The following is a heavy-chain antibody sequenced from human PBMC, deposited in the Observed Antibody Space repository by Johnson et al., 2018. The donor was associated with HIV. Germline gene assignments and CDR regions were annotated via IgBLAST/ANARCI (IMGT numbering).Heavy chain of an antibody. Sequence: QMLLVESGGGVVQPGRSLRLSCAASGFTFSSYAMHWVRQAPGKGLEWVAVISYDGSNKYYADSVKGRFTISRDNSKSTLILQMDSLRADDTAVYYCARDRVQWWSYVGTLDVWGQGTTVTVSS. J-gene: IGHJ3*01. D-gene: IGHD2-15*01. CDR2: ISYDGSNK. V-gene: IGHV3-30*04. CDR3: ARDRVQWWSYVGTLDV. CDR1: GFTFSSYA.